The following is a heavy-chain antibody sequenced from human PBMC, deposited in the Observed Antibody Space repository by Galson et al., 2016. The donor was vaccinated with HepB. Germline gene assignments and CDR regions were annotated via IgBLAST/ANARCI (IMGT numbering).Heavy chain of an antibody. V-gene: IGHV3-30*03. Sequence: SLRLSCAPSGFTFSSFSMHWVRQAPGKGPEWVAVISYDGSNVYYADSVKGRFTISRDNSKNTLYLQMNSLRAEDTAVYYCARDSFDILTGYYSRFFDCWGLGTLVTVSS. CDR2: ISYDGSNV. CDR3: ARDSFDILTGYYSRFFDC. J-gene: IGHJ4*02. CDR1: GFTFSSFS. D-gene: IGHD3-9*01.